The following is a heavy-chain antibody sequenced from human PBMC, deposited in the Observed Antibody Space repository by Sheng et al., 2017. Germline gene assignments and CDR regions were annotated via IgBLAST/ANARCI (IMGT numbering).Heavy chain of an antibody. D-gene: IGHD1-26*01. J-gene: IGHJ6*02. CDR3: ARLTVRGSYSFNDGLDV. V-gene: IGHV3-48*03. CDR1: GFFSSYE. Sequence: EVQLVESGGGLVQPGGSLRVSCAVSGFFSSYEMSWVRQAPGKGLEWVSHISSSGSTIFYADSVKGRFTISRDNAKNSLYLQMNSLRAEDTAIYYCARLTVRGSYSFNDGLDVWGQGTTVTVSS. CDR2: ISSSGSTI.